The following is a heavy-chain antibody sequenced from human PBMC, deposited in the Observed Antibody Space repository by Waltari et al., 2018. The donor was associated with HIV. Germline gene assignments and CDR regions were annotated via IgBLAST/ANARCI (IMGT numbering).Heavy chain of an antibody. J-gene: IGHJ4*02. Sequence: QVQLQESGPGLVKPSETLSLTCAVSGYSISSGYYWGWIRQPPGKGLEWIGSIYHSGSTYYHPSLKSRVTISVDTSKNQFSLKLSSVTAADTAVYYWARIAVAGNHFDYWGQGTLVTVSS. V-gene: IGHV4-38-2*01. CDR3: ARIAVAGNHFDY. D-gene: IGHD6-19*01. CDR1: GYSISSGYY. CDR2: IYHSGST.